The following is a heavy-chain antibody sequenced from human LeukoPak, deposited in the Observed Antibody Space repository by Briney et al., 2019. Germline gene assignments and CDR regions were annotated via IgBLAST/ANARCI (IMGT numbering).Heavy chain of an antibody. CDR1: GASVTSGGFY. V-gene: IGHV4-39*01. Sequence: SETLSLTCSVSGASVTSGGFYWGWLRQSPGKGLEWIAIIYYTGSTYYDPSLKSRVTISIDTSKNQCSLNVRSVSAADTAVYYCARHSGSGSLSRPFDPWGQGTLVTVTS. CDR2: IYYTGST. J-gene: IGHJ5*02. CDR3: ARHSGSGSLSRPFDP. D-gene: IGHD3-10*01.